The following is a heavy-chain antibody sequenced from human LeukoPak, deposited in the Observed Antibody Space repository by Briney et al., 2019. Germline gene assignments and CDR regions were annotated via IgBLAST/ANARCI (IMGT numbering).Heavy chain of an antibody. V-gene: IGHV3-21*01. J-gene: IGHJ6*04. Sequence: PGGSLRLSCSASGFTFSTYNMNWVRQAPGKGLECVSSITFSSGYIYYADSVKGRFTISRDNAKNSLYLQMNSLRAEDTAVYYCASNFRYLDVWGKGTTVTVSS. CDR3: ASNFRYLDV. CDR2: ITFSSGYI. CDR1: GFTFSTYN. D-gene: IGHD3-9*01.